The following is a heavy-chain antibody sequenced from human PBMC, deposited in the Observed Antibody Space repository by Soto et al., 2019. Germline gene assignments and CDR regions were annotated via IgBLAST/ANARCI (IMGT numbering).Heavy chain of an antibody. V-gene: IGHV1-69*02. CDR2: IIPILGIA. CDR3: ARAPALQDAFAI. Sequence: QVQLVQSGAEVKKPGSSVKVSCKASGGTFSSYTISWVRQAPGQGLEWMGRIIPILGIANYAQKFQGRVTITADKSTSTAYMELSSLRSEDKAVYYCARAPALQDAFAILGQGTMVTVSS. CDR1: GGTFSSYT. J-gene: IGHJ3*02.